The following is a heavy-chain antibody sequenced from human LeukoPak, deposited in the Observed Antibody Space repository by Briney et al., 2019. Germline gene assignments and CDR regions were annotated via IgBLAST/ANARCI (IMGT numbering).Heavy chain of an antibody. V-gene: IGHV4-39*01. D-gene: IGHD3-16*02. CDR2: IYYSGST. CDR1: GGSISSSSYY. CDR3: ARRGLSVKFDY. J-gene: IGHJ4*02. Sequence: SETLSFTCTVSGGSISSSSYYWGWIRQPPGKGLEWIGSIYYSGSTYYNPSLKSRVTISVDTSKNQFSLKLSSVTAADTAVYYCARRGLSVKFDYWGQGTLVTVSS.